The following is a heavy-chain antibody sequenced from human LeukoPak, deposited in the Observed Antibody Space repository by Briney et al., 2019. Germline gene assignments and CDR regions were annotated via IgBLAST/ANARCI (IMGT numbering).Heavy chain of an antibody. Sequence: ETLSLTCTVSGDSISSRSYCWDWIRQPPGKGLEWIGTIYYSGSTYYNPSLESRVTISVDTSKNQFSLKLSSVTAADTAVYYCARLSDILTGYDYWGQGTPVTVSS. J-gene: IGHJ4*02. CDR3: ARLSDILTGYDY. CDR1: GDSISSRSYC. CDR2: IYYSGST. V-gene: IGHV4-39*01. D-gene: IGHD3-9*01.